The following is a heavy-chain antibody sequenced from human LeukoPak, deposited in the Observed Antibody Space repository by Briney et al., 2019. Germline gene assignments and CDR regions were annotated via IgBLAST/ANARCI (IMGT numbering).Heavy chain of an antibody. D-gene: IGHD1-26*01. CDR2: IKSKTDGGTT. CDR1: GFTLSNAW. V-gene: IGHV3-15*01. Sequence: PGGSLRLSCAASGFTLSNAWMSWVRQAPGKGLEWAGRIKSKTDGGTTDYAAPVKGRFTISRDDSKNTLYLQMNSLKTEDTAVYYCTTDLSRGSYSHYWGQGTLVTVSS. CDR3: TTDLSRGSYSHY. J-gene: IGHJ4*02.